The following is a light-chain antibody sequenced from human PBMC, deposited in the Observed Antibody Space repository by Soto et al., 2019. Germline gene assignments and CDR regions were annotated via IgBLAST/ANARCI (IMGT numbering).Light chain of an antibody. CDR2: EVS. Sequence: QSALTQPPSASGSPGQSVTISCTGTNSDVGGYNYVSWYQQHPGKAPKLMICEVSKRPSGVPDRFSGSKSGNTASLTVSGLQAEDEADYYCSSYAGSKNFVVFGGGTKLTVL. J-gene: IGLJ2*01. CDR1: NSDVGGYNY. V-gene: IGLV2-8*01. CDR3: SSYAGSKNFVV.